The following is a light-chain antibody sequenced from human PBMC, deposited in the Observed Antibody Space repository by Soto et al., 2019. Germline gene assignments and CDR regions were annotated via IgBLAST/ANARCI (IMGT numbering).Light chain of an antibody. CDR1: ESVSRY. Sequence: IVLTQSPATLSLSPGETATLSCRASESVSRYLAWYQQKPGQAPRLLIYDASNRATGIPARFSGSGSGTDFTLTISSLEPEDFAVYYCQQRSSWSLTFGGGTKVDIK. V-gene: IGKV3-11*01. CDR3: QQRSSWSLT. CDR2: DAS. J-gene: IGKJ4*01.